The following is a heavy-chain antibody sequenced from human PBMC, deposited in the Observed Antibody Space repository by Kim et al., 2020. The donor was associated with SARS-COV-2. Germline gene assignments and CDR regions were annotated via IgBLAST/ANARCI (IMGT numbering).Heavy chain of an antibody. V-gene: IGHV1-18*01. CDR1: GYTFTSYG. D-gene: IGHD3-22*01. J-gene: IGHJ6*02. CDR2: ISAYNGNT. Sequence: ASVKVSCKASGYTFTSYGISWVRQAPGQGLEWMGWISAYNGNTNYAQKLQGRVTMTTDTSTSTAYMELRSLRSDDTAVYYCARDSRDYYDSSGYPNYYGMDVWGQGTTVTVSS. CDR3: ARDSRDYYDSSGYPNYYGMDV.